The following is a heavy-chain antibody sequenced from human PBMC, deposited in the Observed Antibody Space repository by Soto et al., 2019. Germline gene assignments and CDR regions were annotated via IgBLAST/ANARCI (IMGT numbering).Heavy chain of an antibody. CDR1: GASIRSSDYY. J-gene: IGHJ4*02. Sequence: QVQLQESGPGLVKPSQTLSLTCTVSGASIRSSDYYWSWIRQPPGKGLEWIGYIYLSGSSYSNPSIKSRVSISEDTSNNHFSLKLSSVTAADTAVYYCARGLYGYYAFDHWGQGALVTVSS. CDR3: ARGLYGYYAFDH. CDR2: IYLSGSS. V-gene: IGHV4-30-4*01. D-gene: IGHD4-17*01.